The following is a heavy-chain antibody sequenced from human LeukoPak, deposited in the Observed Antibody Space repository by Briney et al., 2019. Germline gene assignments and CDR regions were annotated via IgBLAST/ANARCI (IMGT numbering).Heavy chain of an antibody. Sequence: PGRSLRLSCAASGFTFSTYWMSWVRQAPGKGLECVANIHQDGNEKYYVDSVKGRFTIFRDNAKNSLYLQMNSLRAEDTAVYYCARGDKFSGDYWGQGTLVTVSS. CDR1: GFTFSTYW. J-gene: IGHJ4*02. CDR3: ARGDKFSGDY. V-gene: IGHV3-7*04. CDR2: IHQDGNEK. D-gene: IGHD2-15*01.